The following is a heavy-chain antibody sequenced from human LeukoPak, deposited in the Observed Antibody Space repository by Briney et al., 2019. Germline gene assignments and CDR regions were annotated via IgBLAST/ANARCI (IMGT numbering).Heavy chain of an antibody. D-gene: IGHD3-3*01. Sequence: SETLSLTCAVYGGSFSGYYWSWIRQPPGKGLEWIGEINHSGSTNYNPSLKSRVTVSVDTSKNQFSLKLSSVTAADTAVYYCAREGFWSGYYTGYWGQGTLVTVSS. CDR1: GGSFSGYY. CDR3: AREGFWSGYYTGY. CDR2: INHSGST. V-gene: IGHV4-34*01. J-gene: IGHJ4*02.